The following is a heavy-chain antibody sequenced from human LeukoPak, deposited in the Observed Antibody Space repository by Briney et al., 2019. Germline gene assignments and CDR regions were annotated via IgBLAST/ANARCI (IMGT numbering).Heavy chain of an antibody. CDR3: ARRNGVVIGHNWFDP. J-gene: IGHJ5*02. V-gene: IGHV4-38-2*01. D-gene: IGHD3-3*01. CDR1: GYSISSGYY. Sequence: SETLSLTCAVSGYSISSGYYWGWIRQPPGKGLEWIGSIYHSGSTYYNPSLKSRVTISVDTSKNQFSLKLSSVTAADTAVYYCARRNGVVIGHNWFDPWGQGTLVTVSS. CDR2: IYHSGST.